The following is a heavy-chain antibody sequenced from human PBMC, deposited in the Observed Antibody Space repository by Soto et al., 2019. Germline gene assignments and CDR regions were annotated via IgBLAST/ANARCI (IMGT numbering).Heavy chain of an antibody. V-gene: IGHV3-74*01. CDR2: INSDGSST. CDR1: GFTFSSYG. CDR3: ARDGEQWIGQNYYYYYGMDV. J-gene: IGHJ6*02. Sequence: XGFLRLSCAASGFTFSSYGMHWVGQAPGKGLVWVSRINSDGSSTSYADSVKGRFTISRDNAKNTLYLQMNSLRAEDTAVYYCARDGEQWIGQNYYYYYGMDVWGQGTTVTVPS. D-gene: IGHD6-19*01.